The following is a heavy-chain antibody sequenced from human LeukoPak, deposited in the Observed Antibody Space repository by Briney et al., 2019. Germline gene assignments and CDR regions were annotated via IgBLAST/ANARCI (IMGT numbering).Heavy chain of an antibody. J-gene: IGHJ4*02. D-gene: IGHD6-13*01. Sequence: GSLRLSCAASGFTFSKYWMQWVRQVPGKGLVWVSRIDSNGGGATYADSVKGRFTTSRDNGNNTMYLQMNSLRAEDTAIYYCARAKYSSRWSLDYWGQGALVTVSS. CDR3: ARAKYSSRWSLDY. CDR1: GFTFSKYW. V-gene: IGHV3-74*03. CDR2: IDSNGGGA.